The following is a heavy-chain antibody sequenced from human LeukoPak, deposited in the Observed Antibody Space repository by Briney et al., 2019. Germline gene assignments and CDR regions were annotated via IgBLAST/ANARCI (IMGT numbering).Heavy chain of an antibody. J-gene: IGHJ6*03. CDR2: ISSTSSYI. CDR1: GFTFSSYS. V-gene: IGHV3-21*01. CDR3: ARVVGYYYYMDV. Sequence: GGSLRLSCAASGFTFSSYSINWVRQAPGKGLDWVSSISSTSSYIYYADSVKGRFTISRDNTKNSLYLQMNSLRAEDTAVYYCARVVGYYYYMDVWGKGTTVTVSS. D-gene: IGHD1-26*01.